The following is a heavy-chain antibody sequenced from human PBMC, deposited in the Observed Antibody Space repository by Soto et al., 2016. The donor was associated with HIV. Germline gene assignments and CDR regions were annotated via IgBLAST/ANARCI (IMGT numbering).Heavy chain of an antibody. V-gene: IGHV3-23*04. CDR2: ISGSGGST. J-gene: IGHJ6*02. Sequence: EVQLVESGGGLVQPGGSLRLSCAASGFTFSSYATSWVRQAPGKGLEWVSAISGSGGSTYYADSVKGRFTISRDNSKNTLNLQMNSLRAEDTAVYYCAKVYSSGAYYHYGMDVWGQGTTVTVSS. CDR1: GFTFSSYA. CDR3: AKVYSSGAYYHYGMDV. D-gene: IGHD6-19*01.